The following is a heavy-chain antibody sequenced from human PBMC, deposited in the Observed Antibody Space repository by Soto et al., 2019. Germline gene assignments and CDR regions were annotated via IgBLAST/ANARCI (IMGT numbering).Heavy chain of an antibody. Sequence: SETLSLTCAVYGGSFSGYYWSWIRQPPGKGLEWIGEINHSGSTNYNPSLKSRVTISVDTSKNQFSLKLSSVTAADTAVYYCARGSGWFPRYFQHWGRGSLVTVSS. CDR3: ARGSGWFPRYFQH. J-gene: IGHJ1*01. CDR2: INHSGST. CDR1: GGSFSGYY. D-gene: IGHD6-19*01. V-gene: IGHV4-34*01.